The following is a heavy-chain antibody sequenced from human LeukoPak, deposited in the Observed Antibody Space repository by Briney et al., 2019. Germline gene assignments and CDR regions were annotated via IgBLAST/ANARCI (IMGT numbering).Heavy chain of an antibody. V-gene: IGHV4-34*01. CDR3: ARDPTTVVSLPYYFDF. CDR1: GGSFSGSH. J-gene: IGHJ4*02. CDR2: INDRGRT. Sequence: SETLSLTCAVHGGSFSGSHWNWSRQSPEKGREWIGEINDRGRTNYNPPLKSRVTLSVQTSKTQFSLNLKSVTAADTAVYYCARDPTTVVSLPYYFDFWGQGTLVTVSS. D-gene: IGHD4-23*01.